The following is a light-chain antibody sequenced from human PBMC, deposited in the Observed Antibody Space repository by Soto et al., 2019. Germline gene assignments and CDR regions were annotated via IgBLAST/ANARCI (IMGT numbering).Light chain of an antibody. Sequence: EIGMTQSPATLSVSPGERATLSCRASQSVSSNLAWYQQKPGQAPRLLIYGASTRATGIPARFSGSGSGTEFTLTISSLQSEDFAVYYCQQYNNGPLTFGGGTKVDIK. CDR2: GAS. CDR3: QQYNNGPLT. CDR1: QSVSSN. V-gene: IGKV3-15*01. J-gene: IGKJ4*01.